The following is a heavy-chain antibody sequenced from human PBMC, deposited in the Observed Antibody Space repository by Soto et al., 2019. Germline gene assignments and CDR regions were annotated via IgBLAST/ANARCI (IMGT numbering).Heavy chain of an antibody. V-gene: IGHV1-3*01. CDR1: GYTFTSYA. CDR2: INAGNGNT. J-gene: IGHJ4*02. CDR3: ARLNSRGRPHSNIDY. Sequence: ASVKVSCKASGYTFTSYAMHWVRQAPGQRLEWMGWINAGNGNTKYSQKFQGRVTITRDTSVSTAYMELSSLRSEDTAVYYCARLNSRGRPHSNIDYWGQGTLVTVSS. D-gene: IGHD6-19*01.